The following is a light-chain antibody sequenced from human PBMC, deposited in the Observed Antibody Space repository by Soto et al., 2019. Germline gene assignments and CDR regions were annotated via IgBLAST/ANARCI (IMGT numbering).Light chain of an antibody. CDR3: MQGSHWPWT. CDR1: QSLVYSDGNMY. CDR2: KVS. V-gene: IGKV2-30*01. J-gene: IGKJ1*01. Sequence: DAVLTQSPLFLPVTLGQPASISCRSSQSLVYSDGNMYLNWFHQRPGQSPRRLIYKVSNRESGVPERFIGSGSGTDFTLEISRVEAEDVGVYYYMQGSHWPWTLGQGTKVEIK.